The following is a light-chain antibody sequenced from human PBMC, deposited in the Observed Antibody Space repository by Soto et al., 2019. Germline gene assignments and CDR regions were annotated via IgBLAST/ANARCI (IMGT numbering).Light chain of an antibody. V-gene: IGKV3-20*01. J-gene: IGKJ1*01. CDR1: QSVDSSL. CDR3: QKYGSSPQA. Sequence: EIVLTQSPGTLSLSPWERATLSCRASQSVDSSLLAWYQQKPGQAPRLLIYDESSRATGIPDRFSGSGSGTDFNLTISRLEPEDFAVYYCQKYGSSPQACGQGTKVDIK. CDR2: DES.